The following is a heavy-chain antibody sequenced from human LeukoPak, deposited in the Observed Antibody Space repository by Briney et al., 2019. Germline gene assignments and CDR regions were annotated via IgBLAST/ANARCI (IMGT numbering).Heavy chain of an antibody. V-gene: IGHV1-2*02. D-gene: IGHD2-21*02. J-gene: IGHJ4*02. CDR2: INPNSGGT. Sequence: ASVKVSCKASGYTFTGYYMHWGRQAPGQGLEWMGWINPNSGGTNYAQKFQGRVTMTRDTSISTAYMELSRLRSDDTAVYYCARVGRGDWYYFDYWGQGTLVTVSS. CDR3: ARVGRGDWYYFDY. CDR1: GYTFTGYY.